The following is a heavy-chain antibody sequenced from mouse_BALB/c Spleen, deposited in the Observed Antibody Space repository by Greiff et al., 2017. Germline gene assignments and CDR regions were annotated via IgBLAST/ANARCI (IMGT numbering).Heavy chain of an antibody. D-gene: IGHD2-14*01. Sequence: EVQLVESGGGLVKPGGSLKLSCAASGFTFSDYYMYWVRQTPEKRLEWVATISDGGSYTYYPDSVKGRFTISRDNAKNNLYLQMSSLKSEDTAMYYCAREGYRGAMDYWGQGTSVTVSS. CDR1: GFTFSDYY. CDR3: AREGYRGAMDY. CDR2: ISDGGSYT. V-gene: IGHV5-4*02. J-gene: IGHJ4*01.